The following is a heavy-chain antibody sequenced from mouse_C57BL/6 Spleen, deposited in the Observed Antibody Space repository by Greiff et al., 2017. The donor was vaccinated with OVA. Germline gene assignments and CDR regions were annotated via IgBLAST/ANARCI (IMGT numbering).Heavy chain of an antibody. CDR3: ASEGWENGDPY. CDR2: IDPSDSDT. V-gene: IGHV1-52*01. CDR1: GYTFTSYW. Sequence: QVQLQQPGAELVRPGSSVKLSCKASGYTFTSYWMHWVKQRPIQGLEWIGNIDPSDSDTHYNQNVKDKATLTVDKASSTAYMQLSRLTSEDSAVYYCASEGWENGDPYWGQGTLVTVSA. D-gene: IGHD2-13*01. J-gene: IGHJ3*01.